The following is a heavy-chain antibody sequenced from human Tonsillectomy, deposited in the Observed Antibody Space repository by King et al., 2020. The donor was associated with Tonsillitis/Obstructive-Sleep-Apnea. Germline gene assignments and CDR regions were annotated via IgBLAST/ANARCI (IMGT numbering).Heavy chain of an antibody. CDR3: AREYGDYYFDY. V-gene: IGHV3-30*04. CDR2: ISYDGSNK. J-gene: IGHJ4*02. D-gene: IGHD4-17*01. CDR1: GFTFSSYA. Sequence: VQLVESGGGVVQPGRSLRLSCAASGFTFSSYAMHWVRQAPGKGLEWVAVISYDGSNKYYADSVKGRFTISRDNSKNTLYLQMNSLRAEDTAVYYCAREYGDYYFDYWGQGTLVTVSS.